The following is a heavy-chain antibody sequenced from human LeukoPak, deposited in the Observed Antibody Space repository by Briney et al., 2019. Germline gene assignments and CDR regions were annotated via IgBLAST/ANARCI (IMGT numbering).Heavy chain of an antibody. D-gene: IGHD1-1*01. CDR3: ARGGDNYMDL. CDR2: IRVYNGDT. V-gene: IGHV1-18*04. J-gene: IGHJ5*02. CDR1: GYTFTGYY. Sequence: ASVKVSCKASGYTFTGYYMHWVRQAPGQGLEWMGWIRVYNGDTNYAQKFQGRLTVTTDPSTSTAYMELRSLRSDDTAAYYCARGGDNYMDLWGQGTLVTISS.